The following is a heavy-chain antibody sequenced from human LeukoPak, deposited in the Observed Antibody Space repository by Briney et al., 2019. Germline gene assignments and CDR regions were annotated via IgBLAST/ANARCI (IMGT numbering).Heavy chain of an antibody. CDR1: GYTFTSYG. Sequence: ASVKVSCKASGYTFTSYGISWVRQAPGQGLEWMGWIGAYNGNTNYAQKLQGRVTMTTDTSTSTAYMELRSLRSDDTAVYYCAAPRGTRLTGDFDWDYWGQGTLVTVSS. D-gene: IGHD7-27*01. CDR2: IGAYNGNT. V-gene: IGHV1-18*01. J-gene: IGHJ4*02. CDR3: AAPRGTRLTGDFDWDY.